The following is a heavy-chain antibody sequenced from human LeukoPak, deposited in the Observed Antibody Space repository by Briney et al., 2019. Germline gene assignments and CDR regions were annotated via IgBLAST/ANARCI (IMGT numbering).Heavy chain of an antibody. J-gene: IGHJ5*01. D-gene: IGHD6-13*01. CDR1: GGSISGYY. CDR3: ARGCSAGTPHNWFDS. CDR2: IYYSGST. Sequence: SETLSLTCTVSGGSISGYYWSWIRQPPGKGLEWIGYIYYSGSTNYNPSLKSRVTISVDTSKNQFSLKLSSVTAADTAVYYCARGCSAGTPHNWFDSWGQGTLVTVSS. V-gene: IGHV4-59*01.